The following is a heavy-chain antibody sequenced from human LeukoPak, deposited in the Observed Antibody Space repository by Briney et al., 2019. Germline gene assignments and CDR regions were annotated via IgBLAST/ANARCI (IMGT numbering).Heavy chain of an antibody. V-gene: IGHV4-59*12. Sequence: SETLSLTCTVSGGSISIYYWNWIRQPPGKGLEWIGNIYHSGSTSYNPSLKSRVTILVDTSKNQFSLRLSSVTAADTAVYYCASQMYRSSSVADLGYWGQGTLVIVSS. CDR1: GGSISIYY. D-gene: IGHD6-6*01. CDR3: ASQMYRSSSVADLGY. CDR2: IYHSGST. J-gene: IGHJ4*02.